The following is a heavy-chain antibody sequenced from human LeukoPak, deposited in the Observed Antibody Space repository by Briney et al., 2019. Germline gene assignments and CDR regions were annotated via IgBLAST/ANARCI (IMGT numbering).Heavy chain of an antibody. CDR2: ISAYNGNT. Sequence: ASVKVSCKASGYTFTSYGISWVRQAPGQGLEWXXXISAYNGNTNYAQKLQGRVTMTTDTSTSTAYMELRSLRSDDTAVYYCARDTAVAGTNWFDPWGQGTLVTVSS. CDR3: ARDTAVAGTNWFDP. J-gene: IGHJ5*02. V-gene: IGHV1-18*04. CDR1: GYTFTSYG. D-gene: IGHD6-19*01.